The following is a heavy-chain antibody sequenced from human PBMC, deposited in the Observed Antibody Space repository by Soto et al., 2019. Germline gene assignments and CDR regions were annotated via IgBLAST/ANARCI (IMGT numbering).Heavy chain of an antibody. CDR1: GYTFTRSG. CDR2: ISTYNGDT. J-gene: IGHJ6*02. Sequence: QVQLVQSGAEVKKPGASVKVSCKASGYTFTRSGISWVRQAPGQGLEWMGWISTYNGDTNYAQTFQGRVTMTTDTSTSTVYMELRSLRSADTAVYYCAREGVAPRYYNAMDVWGQGTPVTASS. D-gene: IGHD5-12*01. V-gene: IGHV1-18*01. CDR3: AREGVAPRYYNAMDV.